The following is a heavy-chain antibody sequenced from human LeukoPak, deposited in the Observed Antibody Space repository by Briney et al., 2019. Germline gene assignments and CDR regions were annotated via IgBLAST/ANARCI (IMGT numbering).Heavy chain of an antibody. Sequence: ASVKVSCKASGYTFTSYYMHWVRQAPGQGLEWMGIINPSGGSTSYAQKFQGRVTMTRDTSTSTVYMGLSSLRSEDTAVYYCASGATRLLMDYWGQGTLVTVSS. V-gene: IGHV1-46*01. CDR3: ASGATRLLMDY. D-gene: IGHD1-1*01. CDR1: GYTFTSYY. CDR2: INPSGGST. J-gene: IGHJ4*02.